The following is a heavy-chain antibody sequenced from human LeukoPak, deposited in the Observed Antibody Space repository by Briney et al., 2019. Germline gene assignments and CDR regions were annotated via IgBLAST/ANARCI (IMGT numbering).Heavy chain of an antibody. CDR3: ARGKYGGYFIDY. V-gene: IGHV3-74*01. J-gene: IGHJ4*02. CDR2: IKPDGSDT. D-gene: IGHD5-12*01. Sequence: GGSLRLPYGASGFTFTTHWIHWVRQAPGKGLVRVSRIKPDGSDTNYADSVKGRFTISRDNAKNTVYLQMNSLRAEDTAVYYCARGKYGGYFIDYWGQGTLVTVSS. CDR1: GFTFTTHW.